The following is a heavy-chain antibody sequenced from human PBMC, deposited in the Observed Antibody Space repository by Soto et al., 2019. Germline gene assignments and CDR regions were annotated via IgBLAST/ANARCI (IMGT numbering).Heavy chain of an antibody. CDR2: IWYDGSHK. V-gene: IGHV3-33*01. D-gene: IGHD1-26*01. CDR3: ARAVGPFDY. CDR1: GFTFSTYG. J-gene: IGHJ4*02. Sequence: QVQLVESGGGVVQPGRSLRLSCAASGFTFSTYGMHWVRQAPGTGLEWVAVIWYDGSHKDYADSVKGRFTISRDNSKNTLDLQMNSLRVEDTGVYYCARAVGPFDYWGQGTLVAVS.